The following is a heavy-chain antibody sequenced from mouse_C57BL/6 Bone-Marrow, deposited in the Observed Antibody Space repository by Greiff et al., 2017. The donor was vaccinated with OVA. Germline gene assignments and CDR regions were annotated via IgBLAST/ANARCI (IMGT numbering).Heavy chain of an antibody. D-gene: IGHD1-1*01. J-gene: IGHJ1*03. CDR3: ASPYYYGSSYWYFDV. Sequence: EVHLVESGGDLVKPGGSLKLSCAASGFTFSSYGMSWVRQTPDKRLGWVATISSGGSYTYYPDSVKGRFTISRDNAKNTLYLQMSSLKSEDTAMYYCASPYYYGSSYWYFDVWGTGTTVTVSS. CDR1: GFTFSSYG. V-gene: IGHV5-6*01. CDR2: ISSGGSYT.